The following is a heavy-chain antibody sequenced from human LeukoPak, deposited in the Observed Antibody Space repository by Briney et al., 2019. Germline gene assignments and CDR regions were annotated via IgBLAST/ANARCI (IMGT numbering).Heavy chain of an antibody. CDR2: IYNAVT. D-gene: IGHD3-10*01. CDR1: GFTFSTYS. J-gene: IGHJ4*02. V-gene: IGHV3-53*01. Sequence: GGSLRLSCAASGFTFSTYSMNWVRQAPGKGLEWVSLIYNAVTYADSVKGRFTISRDDSKNTLNLQMNSLRADDTAVYYCARLRGNTMVEYWGQGTLVTVSS. CDR3: ARLRGNTMVEY.